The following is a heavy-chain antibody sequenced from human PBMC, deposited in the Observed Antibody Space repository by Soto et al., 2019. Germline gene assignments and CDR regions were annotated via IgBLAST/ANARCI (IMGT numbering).Heavy chain of an antibody. CDR3: ARDYFRLVAGGVFDY. J-gene: IGHJ4*02. CDR1: GGSVSSGNYY. V-gene: IGHV4-61*01. CDR2: IYYSGST. D-gene: IGHD6-13*01. Sequence: SETLSLTCTVSGGSVSSGNYYWSWIRQPPGKGLEWIAYIYYSGSTNYNPSLKSRVTISVDTSKNQLSLKLTSVTAADTAVYYCARDYFRLVAGGVFDYWGQGTQVTVSS.